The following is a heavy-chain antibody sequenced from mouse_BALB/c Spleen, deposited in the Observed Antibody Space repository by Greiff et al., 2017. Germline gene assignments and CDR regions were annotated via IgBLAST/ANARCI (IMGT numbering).Heavy chain of an antibody. D-gene: IGHD1-1*01. CDR2: ISSGSSTI. Sequence: EVKLMESGGGLVQPGGSRKLSCAASGFTFSSFGMHWVRQAPEKGLEWVAYISSGSSTIYYADTVKGRFTISRDNPKNTLFLQMTSLRSEDTAMYYCASSYYGSRSLYYYAMDYWGQGTSVTVSS. V-gene: IGHV5-17*02. CDR1: GFTFSSFG. J-gene: IGHJ4*01. CDR3: ASSYYGSRSLYYYAMDY.